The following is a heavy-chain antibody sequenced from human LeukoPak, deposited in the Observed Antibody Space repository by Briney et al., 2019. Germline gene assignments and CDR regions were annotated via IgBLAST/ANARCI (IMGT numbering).Heavy chain of an antibody. J-gene: IGHJ4*02. CDR2: ISSSSSSI. D-gene: IGHD3-9*01. CDR1: GFTFGTYN. Sequence: GGSLRLSCAASGFTFGTYNMNWVRQAPGKGLEWVSYISSSSSSIYYADSVKGRFTISRDNAQNSLYLQMNSLRDEDTAVYYCARVATGYSDNYLDYWGQGTLVTVSS. CDR3: ARVATGYSDNYLDY. V-gene: IGHV3-48*02.